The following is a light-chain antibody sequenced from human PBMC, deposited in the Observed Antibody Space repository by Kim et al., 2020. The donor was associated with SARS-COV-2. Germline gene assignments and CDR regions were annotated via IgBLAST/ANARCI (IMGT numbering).Light chain of an antibody. J-gene: IGLJ2*01. Sequence: ELTQPPSVSVSPGHTASITCSGDKLGDKYASWYQQKPGQSPVLVMYEDSQRPSGIPERLSGSNSGNTATLTISGTQAVDEADYYCQAWDSSTAGVVFGGGTKLTVL. CDR3: QAWDSSTAGVV. CDR2: EDS. CDR1: KLGDKY. V-gene: IGLV3-1*01.